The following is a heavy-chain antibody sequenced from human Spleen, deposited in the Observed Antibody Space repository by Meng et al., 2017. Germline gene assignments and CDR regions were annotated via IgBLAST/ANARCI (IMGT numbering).Heavy chain of an antibody. CDR2: IKKDGSEK. CDR3: ARESWFGELFFDY. D-gene: IGHD3-10*01. V-gene: IGHV3-7*01. CDR1: GFTFSNYW. Sequence: GESLKISCAASGFTFSNYWMIWVRQAPGKGLEWVASIKKDGSEKYSADSGKGRFAISRDNAKNSVYLQMNSLRAEDTAVYYCARESWFGELFFDYWGQGTLVTVSS. J-gene: IGHJ4*02.